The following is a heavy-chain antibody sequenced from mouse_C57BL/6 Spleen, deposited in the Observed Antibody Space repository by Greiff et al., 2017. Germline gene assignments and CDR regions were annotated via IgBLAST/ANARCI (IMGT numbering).Heavy chain of an antibody. Sequence: QVQLKESGAELVRPGTSVKVSCKASGYAFTNYLIEWVKQRPGQGLEWIGVINPGSGGTNYNEKFKGKATLTADKSSSTAYMQLSSLTSEDSAVYFCARSRGIYYDYDERFAYWGQGTLVTVSA. CDR1: GYAFTNYL. J-gene: IGHJ3*01. CDR2: INPGSGGT. D-gene: IGHD2-4*01. CDR3: ARSRGIYYDYDERFAY. V-gene: IGHV1-54*01.